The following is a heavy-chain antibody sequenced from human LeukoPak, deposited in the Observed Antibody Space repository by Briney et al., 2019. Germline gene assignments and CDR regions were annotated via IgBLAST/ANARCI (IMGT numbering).Heavy chain of an antibody. D-gene: IGHD3-3*01. J-gene: IGHJ4*02. CDR2: ILENGNT. Sequence: PSETLSLTCTVSGDSISRSNFYWGWIRKPPGKGLEWVGTILENGNTYYKSSLKSRVSISIDMSNNHFSLKLTSVTAADTALYYCARLGGDDFWDGYPYFDYWGQGILVTVSS. CDR3: ARLGGDDFWDGYPYFDY. CDR1: GDSISRSNFY. V-gene: IGHV4-39*02.